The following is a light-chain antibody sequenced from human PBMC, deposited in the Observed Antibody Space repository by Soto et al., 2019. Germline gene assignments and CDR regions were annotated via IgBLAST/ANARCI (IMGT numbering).Light chain of an antibody. CDR2: DNT. CDR1: SSNIGAGYA. J-gene: IGLJ1*01. CDR3: QSSDKRPYISNV. Sequence: SVLTQPPSVSGAPGQTITISCSGTSSNIGAGYAVHWYQHLPGTAPKLLIFDNTDRPSGVPDRFSGSRSGASASMAIAGLHADDDGDSYCQSSDKRPYISNVFGSGTKGTVL. V-gene: IGLV1-40*01.